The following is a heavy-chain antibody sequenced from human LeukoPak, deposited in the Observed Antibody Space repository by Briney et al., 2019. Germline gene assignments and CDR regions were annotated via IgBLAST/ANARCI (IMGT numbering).Heavy chain of an antibody. Sequence: SETLSLTCGVSGGSVSSGSYYWSWIRQPPGKGLEWIGDIYYSGNTNYNPSLKSRVTISVDTSKDQFSLKPSSVTAADTAVYYCARDGSNWSNDYYHGVDVWGQGTTVTVSS. CDR3: ARDGSNWSNDYYHGVDV. CDR2: IYYSGNT. J-gene: IGHJ6*02. CDR1: GGSVSSGSYY. D-gene: IGHD4-11*01. V-gene: IGHV4-61*01.